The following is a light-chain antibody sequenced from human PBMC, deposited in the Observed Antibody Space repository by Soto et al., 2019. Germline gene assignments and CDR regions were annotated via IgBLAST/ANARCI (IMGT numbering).Light chain of an antibody. Sequence: QAVVTQPPSASGTPGQRVTISCSGSSSNIGSNTVNWYQQLPGTPPKLLIYSNNQRPSGVPDRFSGSKSGTSASLAISGLQSEDEADYYCAAWDDSLNGLFGGGTKVTVL. V-gene: IGLV1-44*01. J-gene: IGLJ2*01. CDR3: AAWDDSLNGL. CDR1: SSNIGSNT. CDR2: SNN.